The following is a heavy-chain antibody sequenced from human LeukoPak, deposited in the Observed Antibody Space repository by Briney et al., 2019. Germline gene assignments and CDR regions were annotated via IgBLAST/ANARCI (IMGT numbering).Heavy chain of an antibody. CDR3: TTGPEWYYDYVWGSYMMYDP. D-gene: IGHD3-16*01. J-gene: IGHJ5*02. V-gene: IGHV3-15*01. CDR2: TKSKTDGGTT. CDR1: AFTFSNAC. Sequence: GGSLRLSCAATAFTFSNACMSWVRQAAGKGLEWVRRTKSKTDGGTTDYAAPVKGRFTISRDDSKNTLYLQMNSLKTEDTAVYYCTTGPEWYYDYVWGSYMMYDPWGQGTLVTVSS.